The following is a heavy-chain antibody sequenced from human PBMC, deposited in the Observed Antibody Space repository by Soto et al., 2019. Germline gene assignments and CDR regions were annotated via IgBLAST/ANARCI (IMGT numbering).Heavy chain of an antibody. J-gene: IGHJ6*02. CDR3: ARDPPGYDILYCFSYYYCGLDV. Sequence: QVQLVQSGAEVKKPGSSVKVSCKASGGTFSSYAISWVRQAPGQGLEWMGGIIPIFGTANYAQKFQGRVTITADESTSAAYMELSSLRSEDTSVYYCARDPPGYDILYCFSYYYCGLDVWGQGTTVTVSS. CDR2: IIPIFGTA. V-gene: IGHV1-69*01. D-gene: IGHD3-9*01. CDR1: GGTFSSYA.